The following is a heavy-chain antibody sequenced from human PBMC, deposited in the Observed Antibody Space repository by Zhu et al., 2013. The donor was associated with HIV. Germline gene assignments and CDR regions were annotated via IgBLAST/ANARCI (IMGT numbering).Heavy chain of an antibody. CDR2: INAGNGNT. CDR1: GYTFTSYA. J-gene: IGHJ4*02. Sequence: QVQLVQSGAEVKKPGASVKVSCKASGYTFTSYAMHWVRQAPGQRLEWMGWINAGNGNTKYSQKFQGRVTITRDTSASTAYMELSSLRSEDTAVYYCARGDPTSYSSSWDTKHPFDYWGQGTLVTVSS. V-gene: IGHV1-3*01. CDR3: ARGDPTSYSSSWDTKHPFDY. D-gene: IGHD6-13*01.